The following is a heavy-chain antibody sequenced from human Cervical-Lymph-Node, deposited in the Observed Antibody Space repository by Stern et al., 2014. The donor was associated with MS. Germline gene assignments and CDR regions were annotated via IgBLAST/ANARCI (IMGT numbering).Heavy chain of an antibody. V-gene: IGHV3-7*01. CDR2: IRQDGYDK. D-gene: IGHD2/OR15-2a*01. J-gene: IGHJ4*02. Sequence: EVQPEESGGGLVQPGGSLRLSCVASGFSFGTSWMSWVRQPPGRGLEWVANIRQDGYDKFYVDSVKGRFTISRDNARNSLYLQMNSLTVADTAVYYCARDRRAFLDYWGQGTHVAVSS. CDR3: ARDRRAFLDY. CDR1: GFSFGTSW.